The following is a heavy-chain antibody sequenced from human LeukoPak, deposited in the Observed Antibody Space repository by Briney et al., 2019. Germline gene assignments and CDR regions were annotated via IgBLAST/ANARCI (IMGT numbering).Heavy chain of an antibody. CDR2: IWYDGSNK. D-gene: IGHD3-9*01. Sequence: GGSPRLSCAASGFTFSSYGMHWVRQAPGKGLEWVAVIWYDGSNKYYADSVKGRFTISRDNSKNTLYLQMNSLRAEDTAVYYCARAVNYDILTGSPSLGYWGQGTLVTVSS. CDR1: GFTFSSYG. CDR3: ARAVNYDILTGSPSLGY. J-gene: IGHJ4*02. V-gene: IGHV3-33*01.